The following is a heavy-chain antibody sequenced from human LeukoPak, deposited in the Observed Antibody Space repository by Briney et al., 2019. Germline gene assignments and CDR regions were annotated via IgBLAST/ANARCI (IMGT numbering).Heavy chain of an antibody. CDR2: IKSKTDGGTT. J-gene: IGHJ3*02. CDR3: ARIRASSGPYDAFDI. V-gene: IGHV3-15*01. CDR1: GFAFSNAW. Sequence: LSCAASGFAFSNAWMSWVRQAPGKGRXWGGRIKSKTDGGTTDYAAPVKGRFTISRDNAKNSLYLQMNSLRAEDTAVYYCARIRASSGPYDAFDIWGQGTMVTVSS. D-gene: IGHD3-22*01.